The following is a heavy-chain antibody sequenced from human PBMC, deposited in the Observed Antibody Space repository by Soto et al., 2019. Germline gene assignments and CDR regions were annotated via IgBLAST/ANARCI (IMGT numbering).Heavy chain of an antibody. CDR1: GYRVTTHY. CDR2: MNVGTGGT. D-gene: IGHD5-18*01. Sequence: ASVKVSCKASGYRVTTHYIHWVRQAPGQGLEWMGRMNVGTGGTTYAHKFQGRVTMTRDTSIRTAYLEVSSVKSDDTAMYYCARDGNFALRGYSFGFDFRGQGTLVTVSS. CDR3: ARDGNFALRGYSFGFDF. J-gene: IGHJ4*02. V-gene: IGHV1-2*06.